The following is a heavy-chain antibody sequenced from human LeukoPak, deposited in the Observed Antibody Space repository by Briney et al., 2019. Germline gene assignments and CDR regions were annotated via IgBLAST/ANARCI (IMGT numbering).Heavy chain of an antibody. Sequence: PSETLSLTCAVYGGSFSGYYWSWIRQPPGKGLEWIGEINHSGSTNYNPSLKSRVTISVDTSKNQFSLKLSSVTAADTAVYYCARGKPVLRFLEWLSLDAFDIWGQGTMVTVSS. CDR1: GGSFSGYY. CDR2: INHSGST. CDR3: ARGKPVLRFLEWLSLDAFDI. J-gene: IGHJ3*02. D-gene: IGHD3-3*01. V-gene: IGHV4-34*01.